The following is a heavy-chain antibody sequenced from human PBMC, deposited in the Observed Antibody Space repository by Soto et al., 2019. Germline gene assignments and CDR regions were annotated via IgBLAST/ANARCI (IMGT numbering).Heavy chain of an antibody. CDR3: AREVRDSSSWYTQYGLDV. Sequence: ASVKVSCKASGYTFTGYYMHWVRQAPGQGLEWMGWINPNSGGTNYAQKFQGWVTMTRDTSISTAYMELSRLRSDDTAVYYCAREVRDSSSWYTQYGLDVWGQGTTVTVSS. CDR1: GYTFTGYY. CDR2: INPNSGGT. V-gene: IGHV1-2*04. J-gene: IGHJ6*02. D-gene: IGHD6-13*01.